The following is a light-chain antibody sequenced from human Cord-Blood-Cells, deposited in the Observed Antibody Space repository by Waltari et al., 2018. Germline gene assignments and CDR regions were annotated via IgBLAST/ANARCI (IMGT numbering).Light chain of an antibody. V-gene: IGLV2-8*01. CDR1: SSDVGGSNY. CDR3: SSYAGSNNLV. Sequence: QSALTQPPSASGSPGQSVTIPCTGTSSDVGGSNYVSWYQQHPGKAPKLMIHEVSKRPSGVPDRFSGSKSGNTASLTVSGLQAEDEADYYCSSYAGSNNLVFGTGTKVTVL. J-gene: IGLJ1*01. CDR2: EVS.